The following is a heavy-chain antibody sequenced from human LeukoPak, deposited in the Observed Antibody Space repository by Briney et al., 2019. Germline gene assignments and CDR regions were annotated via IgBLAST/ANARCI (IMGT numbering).Heavy chain of an antibody. Sequence: ASVKVSCKASGYTFTSYCMHWVRQAPGQGLEWMGIINPSGGSTSYAQKFQGRVTMTRDTSTSTVYMELSSLRSEDTAVYYCARDPVAAPPLNYYYGMDVWGQGTTVTVSS. CDR1: GYTFTSYC. D-gene: IGHD2-15*01. J-gene: IGHJ6*02. V-gene: IGHV1-46*01. CDR3: ARDPVAAPPLNYYYGMDV. CDR2: INPSGGST.